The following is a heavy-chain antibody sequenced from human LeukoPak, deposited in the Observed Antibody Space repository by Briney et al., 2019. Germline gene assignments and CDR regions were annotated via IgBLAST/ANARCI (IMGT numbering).Heavy chain of an antibody. CDR3: ARDIAIAYYFDC. J-gene: IGHJ4*02. V-gene: IGHV3-74*01. D-gene: IGHD2-2*02. CDR2: INTDGSST. CDR1: GFTFSSSW. Sequence: GGSLRLSCAASGFTFSSSWMHWVRQAPGKGLVWVARINTDGSSTSYADFVKGRFTISRDNAENTLYLQMNSLRAGDTAVYYCARDIAIAYYFDCWGQGTLVTVSS.